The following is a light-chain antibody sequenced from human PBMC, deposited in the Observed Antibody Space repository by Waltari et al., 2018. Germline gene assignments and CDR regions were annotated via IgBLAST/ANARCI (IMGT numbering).Light chain of an antibody. Sequence: QSVLTQPPSVSGAPGQRVTISCTGTSSNIGAAHDVHWSQQFPGTAPKLLIYGNSNRPSGVPDRFSGSKSDTSASLTITGLQAEDEADYFCHSFDSSLSTGVVFGGGTKVTVL. V-gene: IGLV1-40*01. J-gene: IGLJ2*01. CDR1: SSNIGAAHD. CDR2: GNS. CDR3: HSFDSSLSTGVV.